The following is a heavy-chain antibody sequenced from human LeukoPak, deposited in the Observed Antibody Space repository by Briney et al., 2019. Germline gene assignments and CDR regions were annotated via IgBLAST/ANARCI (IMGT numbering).Heavy chain of an antibody. Sequence: GGSLRLSCAASGFTFSSYIMNWVRQAPGKGLEWVSYISSSSSTIYYADSVKGRFTISRDNAKNSLYLQMNSLRAEDTAVYYCAREVYSSGWNPFDYWGQGTLVTVSS. D-gene: IGHD6-19*01. CDR2: ISSSSSTI. V-gene: IGHV3-48*01. CDR3: AREVYSSGWNPFDY. CDR1: GFTFSSYI. J-gene: IGHJ4*02.